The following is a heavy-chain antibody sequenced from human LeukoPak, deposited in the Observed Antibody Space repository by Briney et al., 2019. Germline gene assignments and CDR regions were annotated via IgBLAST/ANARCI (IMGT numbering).Heavy chain of an antibody. CDR1: GYTFTGYY. Sequence: ASVKASCKASGYTFTGYYMHWVRQAPGQGLEWMGRINPNSGGTNYAQKFQGRVTMTRDTSISTAYMELSRLRSDDTAVYYCAGTRPNYYYYYMDVWGKGTTVTVSS. D-gene: IGHD2-2*01. CDR3: AGTRPNYYYYYMDV. J-gene: IGHJ6*03. V-gene: IGHV1-2*06. CDR2: INPNSGGT.